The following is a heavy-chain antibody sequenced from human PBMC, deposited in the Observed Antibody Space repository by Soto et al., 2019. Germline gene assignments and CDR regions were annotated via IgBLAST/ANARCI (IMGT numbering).Heavy chain of an antibody. D-gene: IGHD2-21*02. J-gene: IGHJ4*02. CDR1: GGSISSYY. CDR2: IYYSGST. Sequence: QVQLQESGPGLVKPSETLSLTCTVSGGSISSYYWSWIRQPPGKGLEWIGYIYYSGSTNYNPSLKSRVTISVDTSKNQFSPKLSSVTAADTAVYYCAREGAYCGGDCYGGYFDYWGQGTLVTVSS. CDR3: AREGAYCGGDCYGGYFDY. V-gene: IGHV4-59*01.